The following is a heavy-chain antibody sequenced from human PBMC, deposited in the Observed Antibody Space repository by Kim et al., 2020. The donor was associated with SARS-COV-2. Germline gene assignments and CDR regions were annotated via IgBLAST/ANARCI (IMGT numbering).Heavy chain of an antibody. CDR1: GGSISSGDYY. Sequence: SETLSLTCTVSGGSISSGDYYWSWIRQPPGKGLEWIGYIYYSGSTYYNPSLKSRVTISVDTSKNQFSLKLSSVTAADTAVYYCARLPTKDQLLPSATDEIYWGQGTLVTVSS. CDR2: IYYSGST. J-gene: IGHJ4*02. V-gene: IGHV4-30-4*01. D-gene: IGHD2-2*01. CDR3: ARLPTKDQLLPSATDEIY.